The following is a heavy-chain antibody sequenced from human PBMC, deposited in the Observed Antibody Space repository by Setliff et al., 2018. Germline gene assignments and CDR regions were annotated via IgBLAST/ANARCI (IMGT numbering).Heavy chain of an antibody. CDR1: GGSISGTNYY. D-gene: IGHD3-16*01. Sequence: KPSETLSLTCSVSGGSISGTNYYWGWIRQPPGKGLEWIGSLYYRGSTYYNSSLQSRVTISVDTSKNQFSLKLSSVTAADTAVYYCARRGGGAYDYVWGSSPSDWFDPWGQGTLVTVSS. J-gene: IGHJ5*02. CDR3: ARRGGGAYDYVWGSSPSDWFDP. CDR2: LYYRGST. V-gene: IGHV4-39*01.